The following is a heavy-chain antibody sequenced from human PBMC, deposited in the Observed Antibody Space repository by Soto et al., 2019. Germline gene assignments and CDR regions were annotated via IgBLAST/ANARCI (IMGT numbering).Heavy chain of an antibody. CDR1: GFTFSSYA. J-gene: IGHJ3*01. D-gene: IGHD3-22*01. CDR2: ISYDGSNK. V-gene: IGHV3-30-3*01. CDR3: ARDKWRNSSGYTV. Sequence: QVQLVESGGGVVQPGRSLRLSCAASGFTFSSYAMHWVRQAPGKGLEWVAVISYDGSNKYYADSVKGRFTISRDNSKNTLYLQMNSLRAEDTAVYYCARDKWRNSSGYTVWGQATMVTVSS.